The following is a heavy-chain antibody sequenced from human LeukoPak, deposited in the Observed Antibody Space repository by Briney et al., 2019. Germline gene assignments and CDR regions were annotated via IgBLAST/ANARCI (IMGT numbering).Heavy chain of an antibody. D-gene: IGHD3-10*01. CDR2: IIPIFGTA. CDR1: GGTFSNFA. J-gene: IGHJ4*02. Sequence: SVKVSCKASGGTFSNFAISWVRQAPGQGLEWMGGIIPIFGTANYAQKFQGRVTIITGESTSTAYMELSGLISEDTAVYYCARGPLFYGSGVTYFDDWGQGTLVTVSS. CDR3: ARGPLFYGSGVTYFDD. V-gene: IGHV1-69*05.